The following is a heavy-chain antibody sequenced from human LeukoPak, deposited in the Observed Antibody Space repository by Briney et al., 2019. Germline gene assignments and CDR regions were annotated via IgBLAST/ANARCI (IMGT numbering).Heavy chain of an antibody. V-gene: IGHV3-23*01. Sequence: GGSLRLSCAASGFTFSDTWMSWVRQAPGKGLEWVSAISGSGGSTYYADSVKGRFTISRDNSKNTLYLQINSLRAEDTAVYYCAKDLYPHSSGYHVGDYWGQGTLVTVSS. CDR3: AKDLYPHSSGYHVGDY. J-gene: IGHJ4*02. D-gene: IGHD3-22*01. CDR2: ISGSGGST. CDR1: GFTFSDTW.